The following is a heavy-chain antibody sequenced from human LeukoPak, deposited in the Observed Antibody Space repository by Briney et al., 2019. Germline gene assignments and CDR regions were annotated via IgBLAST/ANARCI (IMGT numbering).Heavy chain of an antibody. CDR3: ARMDSGSYYDY. J-gene: IGHJ4*02. CDR1: GGSISNYY. CDR2: IYYSGDT. D-gene: IGHD3-10*01. V-gene: IGHV4-59*01. Sequence: SETLSLTCTVSGGSISNYYWSWIRQPPGKGLEWIGYIYYSGDTNYNPSLKSRVTISIDTSKNQFSLKVSSVTAADTAVYYCARMDSGSYYDYWGQGTLVTVSS.